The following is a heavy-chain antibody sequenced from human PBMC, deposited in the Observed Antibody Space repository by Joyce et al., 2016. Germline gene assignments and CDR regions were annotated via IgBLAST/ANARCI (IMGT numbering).Heavy chain of an antibody. Sequence: QVQLVESGGGVVQPGRSLRLSCAASGLTLSNYGVHGVRQARGKGLEWVAVISYDGIYKYYADSVEGRFTISRDNSKNTVFLEMNSLRTEDTAVYYCAKILTATYSSGWFLDYWGQGTLVTVSS. V-gene: IGHV3-30*18. CDR3: AKILTATYSSGWFLDY. J-gene: IGHJ4*02. CDR1: GLTLSNYG. CDR2: ISYDGIYK. D-gene: IGHD6-25*01.